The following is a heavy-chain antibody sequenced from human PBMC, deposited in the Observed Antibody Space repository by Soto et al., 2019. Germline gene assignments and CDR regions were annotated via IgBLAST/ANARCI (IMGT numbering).Heavy chain of an antibody. J-gene: IGHJ6*03. CDR1: GYTFTSYD. Sequence: ASVKVSCKASGYTFTSYDINWVRQATGQGLEWMGWMNPNSGNTGYAQKFQGRVTMTRNTSISTAYMELSSLRSEDTAVFYCARGVGYSSSWVNYYYYMDVWGKGTTVTVS. CDR2: MNPNSGNT. D-gene: IGHD6-13*01. V-gene: IGHV1-8*01. CDR3: ARGVGYSSSWVNYYYYMDV.